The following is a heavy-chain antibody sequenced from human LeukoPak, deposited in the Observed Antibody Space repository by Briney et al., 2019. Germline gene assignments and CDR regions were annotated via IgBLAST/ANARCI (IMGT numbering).Heavy chain of an antibody. J-gene: IGHJ4*02. Sequence: PGGSLRLSCAASGFTFSSYSMNWVRQAPGKGLEWISYITSSSSTIYYADSVKGRFTISRDNAKNSLFLQMNSLRDEDTAVHHCAISDSLWGQGTLVTVSS. D-gene: IGHD3-22*01. CDR1: GFTFSSYS. CDR2: ITSSSSTI. CDR3: AISDSL. V-gene: IGHV3-48*02.